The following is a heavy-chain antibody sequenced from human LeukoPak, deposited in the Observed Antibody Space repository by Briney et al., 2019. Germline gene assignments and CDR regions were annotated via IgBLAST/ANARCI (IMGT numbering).Heavy chain of an antibody. CDR2: IRSKANSYAT. J-gene: IGHJ4*02. Sequence: GGSLKLSCAASGFTFSGSAMHWVRQASGKGLEWVGRIRSKANSYATAYAASVKGRFTISRDDSKNTAYMQMNSLKTEDTAVYYCTRHGYDSSDYYATLDYWGQGTLVTVSS. CDR3: TRHGYDSSDYYATLDY. V-gene: IGHV3-73*01. D-gene: IGHD3-22*01. CDR1: GFTFSGSA.